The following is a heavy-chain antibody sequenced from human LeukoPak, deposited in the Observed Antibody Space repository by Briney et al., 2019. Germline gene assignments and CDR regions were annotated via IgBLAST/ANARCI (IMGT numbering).Heavy chain of an antibody. Sequence: GGSLRLSCAASGFTFSSYGMHWVRQAPGKGLEWVAFIRYDGSNKYYADSVKGRFTISRDNSKNTLYLQMSSLTSEDTAVYFCARVDDDLDAFDLWGQGTLVTVSS. CDR3: ARVDDDLDAFDL. CDR2: IRYDGSNK. CDR1: GFTFSSYG. D-gene: IGHD3-3*01. V-gene: IGHV3-30*02. J-gene: IGHJ3*01.